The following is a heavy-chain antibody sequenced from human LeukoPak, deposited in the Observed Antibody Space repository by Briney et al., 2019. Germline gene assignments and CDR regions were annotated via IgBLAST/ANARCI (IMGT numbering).Heavy chain of an antibody. Sequence: SGGSLRLSCAASGFTFSTYAMSWVRQAPGKGLEWVSTISTSGRSTYYADSVKGRFTISRDNSKNTLYLQMNSLRAEDTAVYYCARGGLAAAGIDYWGQGTLVTVSS. CDR1: GFTFSTYA. CDR2: ISTSGRST. CDR3: ARGGLAAAGIDY. J-gene: IGHJ4*02. V-gene: IGHV3-23*01. D-gene: IGHD6-13*01.